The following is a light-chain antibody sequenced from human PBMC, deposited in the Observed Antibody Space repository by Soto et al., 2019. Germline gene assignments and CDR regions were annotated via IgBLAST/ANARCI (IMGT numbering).Light chain of an antibody. J-gene: IGKJ4*01. CDR3: QQANSFPPT. Sequence: DIQMTQSPSSVSAAVGDRVTITCRASQGINKWLAWYQQKPGKAPQLLISAASTLRSGVPSRFSGSGSGTDFILTISNLQPEDFASYYCQQANSFPPTLGGGTKVDIK. CDR1: QGINKW. CDR2: AAS. V-gene: IGKV1-12*01.